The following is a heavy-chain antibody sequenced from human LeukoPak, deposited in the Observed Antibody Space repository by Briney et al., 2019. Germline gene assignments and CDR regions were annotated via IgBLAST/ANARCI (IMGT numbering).Heavy chain of an antibody. V-gene: IGHV4-59*01. Sequence: PSETLSLTCAVYGGSFSGYYWSWSRQRPGKGLEWIGYIYYSGSTNYNTSLKRRVAISVDTSKNQFSLKLSSVTAADTAVYYCARDDGGGGDAFDIWGQGTMVTVSS. CDR1: GGSFSGYY. CDR2: IYYSGST. J-gene: IGHJ3*02. CDR3: ARDDGGGGDAFDI. D-gene: IGHD2-15*01.